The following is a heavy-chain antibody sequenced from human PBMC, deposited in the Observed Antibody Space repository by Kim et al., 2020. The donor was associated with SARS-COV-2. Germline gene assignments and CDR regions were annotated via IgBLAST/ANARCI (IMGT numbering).Heavy chain of an antibody. CDR2: ISNSGTTI. D-gene: IGHD2-21*01. J-gene: IGHJ5*02. CDR1: GFTFSNYE. V-gene: IGHV3-48*03. Sequence: GSLRLSCAASGFTFSNYEMNRVRQAPGKGLEWLSYISNSGTTIYYADPVKGRFIVSRDNAKNSLFLQMNSLRVEDTAVYYCARGTVGDTRGWFDPWGQGTLVTVSS. CDR3: ARGTVGDTRGWFDP.